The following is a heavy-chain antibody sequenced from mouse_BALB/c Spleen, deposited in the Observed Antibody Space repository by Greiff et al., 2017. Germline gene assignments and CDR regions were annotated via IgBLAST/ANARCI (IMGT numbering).Heavy chain of an antibody. J-gene: IGHJ3*01. CDR2: ISYDGSN. V-gene: IGHV3-6*02. D-gene: IGHD2-4*01. CDR1: GYSITSGYY. CDR3: ARDTSLGYDYDVWFAY. Sequence: DVQLQESGPGLVKPSQSLSLTCSVTGYSITSGYYWNWIRQFPGNKLEWMGYISYDGSNNYNPSLKNRISITRDTSKNQFFLKLNSVTTEDTATYYCARDTSLGYDYDVWFAYWGQGTLVTVSA.